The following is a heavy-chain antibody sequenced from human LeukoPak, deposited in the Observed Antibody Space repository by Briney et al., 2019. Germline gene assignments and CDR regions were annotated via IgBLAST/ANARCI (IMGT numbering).Heavy chain of an antibody. J-gene: IGHJ4*02. CDR3: ARDGYSSSWSDFDY. D-gene: IGHD6-13*01. CDR1: GFTFSSYN. CDR2: MRSSSNTI. V-gene: IGHV3-48*02. Sequence: TGGSLRLSCTASGFTFSSYNMNWVRQAPEKGLEWVSYMRSSSNTIYYADSVKGRFTISRDNAKNSLYLQMNSLRDEDTAVYYCARDGYSSSWSDFDYWGQGTLVTVSS.